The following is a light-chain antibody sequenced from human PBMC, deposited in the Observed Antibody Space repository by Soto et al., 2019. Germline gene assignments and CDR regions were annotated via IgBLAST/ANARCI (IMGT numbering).Light chain of an antibody. CDR1: QSVSSN. V-gene: IGKV3-15*01. J-gene: IGKJ1*01. CDR3: QQYNNWPWT. CDR2: GAS. Sequence: EIVMTQSPATLSVSPGERATLSCRASQSVSSNLAWYQQKPGQAPRLLIYGASTRATGIPANFSGGGSGTDFTLTISSLQSEDFAVYYCQQYNNWPWTFGQGTKVDIK.